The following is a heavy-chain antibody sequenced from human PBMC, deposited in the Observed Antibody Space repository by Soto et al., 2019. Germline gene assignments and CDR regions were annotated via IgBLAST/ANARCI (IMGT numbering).Heavy chain of an antibody. J-gene: IGHJ5*02. CDR1: GYSISSGYY. V-gene: IGHV4-38-2*01. D-gene: IGHD3-10*01. CDR2: IYHSGST. Sequence: LSLTCAVSGYSISSGYYWGWTRQPPGKGLEWIGSIYHSGSTYYNPSLKSRVTISVDTSKNQFSLKLSSVTAADTAVYYCARAGYGSGRPNWFDPWGQGTLVTVSS. CDR3: ARAGYGSGRPNWFDP.